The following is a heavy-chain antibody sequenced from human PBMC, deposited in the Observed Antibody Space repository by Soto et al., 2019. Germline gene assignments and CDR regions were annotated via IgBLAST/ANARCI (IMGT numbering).Heavy chain of an antibody. V-gene: IGHV4-59*01. CDR1: GGSISSYY. CDR2: IYYSGST. D-gene: IGHD1-26*01. CDR3: ARELGGSYYGPFDY. J-gene: IGHJ4*02. Sequence: SETLSLTCTVSGGSISSYYWSWIRQPPGKGLEWIGYIYYSGSTNYNPSLKSRVTISVDTSKNQFSLKLSSVTAADTAVYYCARELGGSYYGPFDYWGQGTLVTVSS.